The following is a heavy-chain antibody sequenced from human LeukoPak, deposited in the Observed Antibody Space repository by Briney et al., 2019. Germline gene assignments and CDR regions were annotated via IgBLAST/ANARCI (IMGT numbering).Heavy chain of an antibody. V-gene: IGHV3-21*01. J-gene: IGHJ4*02. CDR1: GFTFSSYS. CDR2: ISSSSSYI. Sequence: GGSLRLSCAASGFTFSSYSMNWVRQAPGKGLEGVSSISSSSSYIYYADSVKGRFTISRDNAKNSLYLQMNSLRAEDTAVYYCARDLSSSGTYSFDYWGQGTLVTVSS. D-gene: IGHD6-13*01. CDR3: ARDLSSSGTYSFDY.